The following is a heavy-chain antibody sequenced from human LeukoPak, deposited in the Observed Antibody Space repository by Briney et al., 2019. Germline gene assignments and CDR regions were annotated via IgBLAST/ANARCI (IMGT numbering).Heavy chain of an antibody. D-gene: IGHD6-13*01. J-gene: IGHJ6*03. CDR1: GYTFTGYY. Sequence: ASVKVSCKASGYTFTGYYMHWVRQAPGQGLEWMGWINPNSGGTNYAQKFQGRVTMTRDTSISTAYMELSRLRSDDTAVYYCARDPAAFYYYYYMDVWGKGTTVTVSS. V-gene: IGHV1-2*02. CDR3: ARDPAAFYYYYYMDV. CDR2: INPNSGGT.